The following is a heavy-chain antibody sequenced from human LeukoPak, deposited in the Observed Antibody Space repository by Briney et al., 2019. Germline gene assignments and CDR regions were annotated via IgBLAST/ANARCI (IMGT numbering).Heavy chain of an antibody. V-gene: IGHV4-61*01. J-gene: IGHJ5*02. CDR2: VYYTGNT. CDR1: GGFISSSSYY. Sequence: SSETLSLTCTVSGGFISSSSYYWNWIRQPPGKGLEWIGYVYYTGNTNYNPSLKSRVTISVDTSKNQFSLKLSSVTAADTAVYYCARDRLQLQSWGQGTLVTVSS. CDR3: ARDRLQLQS. D-gene: IGHD1-1*01.